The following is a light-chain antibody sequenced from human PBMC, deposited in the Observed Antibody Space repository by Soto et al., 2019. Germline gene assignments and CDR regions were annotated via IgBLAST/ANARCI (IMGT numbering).Light chain of an antibody. V-gene: IGLV2-14*01. CDR1: SSDVGGYDY. J-gene: IGLJ3*02. CDR3: SSYTTSSPWV. Sequence: QSALTQPASVSGSPGQSITISCPGTSSDVGGYDYVSWYQQHPGKAPKLMIYDVSNRPSGVSNRFSGSKSGNTASLTISGLQAEDEADYYCSSYTTSSPWVFGGGTKVTVL. CDR2: DVS.